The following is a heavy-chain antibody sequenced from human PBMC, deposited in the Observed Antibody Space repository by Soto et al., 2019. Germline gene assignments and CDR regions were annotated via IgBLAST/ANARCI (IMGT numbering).Heavy chain of an antibody. Sequence: QGQLVQSGAELRKPGSSVQVSCKASGGTFYTYTFSWVRQAPGQGLEWMGSITPIYPTTYYAERFQGRLTITADGSTHTAYMDLTSLTSEDTAVYYCARIPRYSFPTSDDLDSWGQGTLVTVSS. CDR2: ITPIYPTT. CDR3: ARIPRYSFPTSDDLDS. D-gene: IGHD5-18*01. V-gene: IGHV1-69*15. CDR1: GGTFYTYT. J-gene: IGHJ4*02.